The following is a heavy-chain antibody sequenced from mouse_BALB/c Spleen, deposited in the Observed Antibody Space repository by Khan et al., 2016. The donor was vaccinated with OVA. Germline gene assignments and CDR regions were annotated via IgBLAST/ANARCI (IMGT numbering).Heavy chain of an antibody. J-gene: IGHJ3*01. Sequence: EVELVESGGDFVRPGGSLKLSCAASGSTFSTYGMSWVRQTPDKRLEWVATINTGGAYTYYPDSVQGRFTISRDNAKNTLYLQLSSLKSEDTAIYYCARLAYYYNSEGFAYWGQGTLVTVSA. V-gene: IGHV5-6*01. CDR2: INTGGAYT. CDR1: GSTFSTYG. CDR3: ARLAYYYNSEGFAY. D-gene: IGHD1-1*01.